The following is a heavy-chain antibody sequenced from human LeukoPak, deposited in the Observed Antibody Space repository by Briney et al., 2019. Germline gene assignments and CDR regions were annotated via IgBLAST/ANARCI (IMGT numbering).Heavy chain of an antibody. CDR1: GFTFDDYA. CDR3: AKDINYVWGSYADY. CDR2: ISGDGGST. J-gene: IGHJ4*02. V-gene: IGHV3-43*02. Sequence: GGSLRLSCAASGFTFDDYAVHWVRQTPGKGLEWVSLISGDGGSTYYADSVKGRFTISRDNSKNSLYLQMNSLRTEDTALYYCAKDINYVWGSYADYWGQGTLVTVSS. D-gene: IGHD3-16*01.